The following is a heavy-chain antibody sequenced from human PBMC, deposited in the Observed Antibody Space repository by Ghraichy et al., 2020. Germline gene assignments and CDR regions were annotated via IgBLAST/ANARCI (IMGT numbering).Heavy chain of an antibody. Sequence: SQTLSLTCTVSGGSISSYYWSWIRQPPGKGLEWIGYIYYSGSTNYNPSLKSRVTISVYTSKNQFSLKLSSVTAADTAVYYCARAPDYDFWSGYYYFDYMDVWGKGTTVTVSS. CDR3: ARAPDYDFWSGYYYFDYMDV. J-gene: IGHJ6*03. CDR2: IYYSGST. CDR1: GGSISSYY. D-gene: IGHD3-3*01. V-gene: IGHV4-59*01.